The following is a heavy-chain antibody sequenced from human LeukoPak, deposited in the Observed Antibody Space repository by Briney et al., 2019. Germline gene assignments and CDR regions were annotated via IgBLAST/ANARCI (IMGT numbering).Heavy chain of an antibody. D-gene: IGHD6-6*01. Sequence: GASVKVSCKASGYTFTSYYMHWVRQAPGQGLGWMGIINPSGGSTSYAQKFQGRVTMTEDTSTDTAYMELSSLRSEDTAVYYCATAPYSSSSGAFDYWGQGTLVTVSS. CDR1: GYTFTSYY. CDR3: ATAPYSSSSGAFDY. V-gene: IGHV1-46*01. CDR2: INPSGGST. J-gene: IGHJ4*02.